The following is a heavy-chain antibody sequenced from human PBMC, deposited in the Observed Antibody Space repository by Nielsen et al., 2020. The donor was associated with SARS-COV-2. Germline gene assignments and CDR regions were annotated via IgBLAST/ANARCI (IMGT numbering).Heavy chain of an antibody. J-gene: IGHJ6*02. CDR1: GYTFTSYG. CDR2: ISAYNGNT. V-gene: IGHV1-18*04. Sequence: ASVKVSCKASGYTFTSYGISWVRQAPGQGLEWMGWISAYNGNTNYAQKLQGRVTMTTDTSTSTAYMELRSLRSDDTAVYYCARVTIWFGDFLPRYYYYGMDVWGQGTTVTVSS. CDR3: ARVTIWFGDFLPRYYYYGMDV. D-gene: IGHD3-10*01.